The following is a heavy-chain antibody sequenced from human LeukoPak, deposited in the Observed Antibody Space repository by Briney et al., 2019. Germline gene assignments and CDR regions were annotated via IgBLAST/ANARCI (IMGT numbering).Heavy chain of an antibody. CDR1: GFLVSSNY. V-gene: IGHV3-53*01. Sequence: GGSLRLSCAASGFLVSSNYMTWVRQAPGKGLEWVPVIYSGGSAYYADSVKGRFTISRDNSKNTLYLQMNSLRAEDTAVYYCARDHRAVTTNRCDAFDIWGQGTMVTVSS. CDR3: ARDHRAVTTNRCDAFDI. CDR2: IYSGGSA. J-gene: IGHJ3*02. D-gene: IGHD4-17*01.